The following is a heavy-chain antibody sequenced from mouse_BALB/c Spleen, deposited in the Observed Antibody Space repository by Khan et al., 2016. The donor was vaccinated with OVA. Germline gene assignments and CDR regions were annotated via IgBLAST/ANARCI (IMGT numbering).Heavy chain of an antibody. Sequence: QVQLKQSGAELAKPGASVKMSCKASGYTFINYWILWVKQRPGQGLEWIGYINPSTGYTEYNQNFKDKATLTADKSSSIAYMQLSSLTSEDSAVYYCARRGLRWDFDYGGQGTTLTVSS. D-gene: IGHD1-1*01. V-gene: IGHV1-7*01. CDR2: INPSTGYT. J-gene: IGHJ2*01. CDR3: ARRGLRWDFDY. CDR1: GYTFINYW.